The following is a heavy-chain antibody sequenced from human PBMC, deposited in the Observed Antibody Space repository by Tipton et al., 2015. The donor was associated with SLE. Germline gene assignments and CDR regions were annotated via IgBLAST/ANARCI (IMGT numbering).Heavy chain of an antibody. CDR3: AKDRVVVIAIASNYGMDV. D-gene: IGHD2-21*01. CDR1: GFTFSSYA. Sequence: GSLRLSCSASGFTFSSYAMHWVRQAPGKGLEWVSAISGSGGSTYYADSVKGRLTISRDNSKNTLYLQMNSLRAEDTAVYYCAKDRVVVIAIASNYGMDVWGQGTTVTVSS. J-gene: IGHJ6*02. V-gene: IGHV3-23*01. CDR2: ISGSGGST.